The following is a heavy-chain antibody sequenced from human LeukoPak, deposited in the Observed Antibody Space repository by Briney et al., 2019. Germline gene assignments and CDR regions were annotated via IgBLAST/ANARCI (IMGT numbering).Heavy chain of an antibody. CDR3: ARVWRGGWYHFDY. Sequence: GGSLRLSCAASGLTFSSYEMNWVRQAPGKGLEWVSYISSSGSSIYYADSVKGRFTFSRDNSKNTVYLQMNSLRAEDTAVYYCARVWRGGWYHFDYWGQGILVTVSS. CDR2: ISSSGSSI. D-gene: IGHD2-15*01. V-gene: IGHV3-48*03. J-gene: IGHJ4*02. CDR1: GLTFSSYE.